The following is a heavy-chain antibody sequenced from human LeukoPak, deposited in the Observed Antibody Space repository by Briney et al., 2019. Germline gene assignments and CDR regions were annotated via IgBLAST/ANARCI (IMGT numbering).Heavy chain of an antibody. CDR1: GGTFSSYA. D-gene: IGHD6-25*01. CDR3: ARDRGLAANWFDP. Sequence: ASVKVPCKASGGTFSSYAISWVRQAPGQGLEWMGGIIPIFGTANYAQKFQGRVTITTDESTSTAYMELSSLRSEDTAVYYCARDRGLAANWFDPWGQGTLVTVSS. V-gene: IGHV1-69*05. CDR2: IIPIFGTA. J-gene: IGHJ5*02.